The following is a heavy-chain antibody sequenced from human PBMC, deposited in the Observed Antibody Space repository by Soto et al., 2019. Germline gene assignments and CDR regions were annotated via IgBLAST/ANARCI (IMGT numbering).Heavy chain of an antibody. CDR2: TYPFDSDT. D-gene: IGHD3-16*01. CDR3: DRHYGGATTGIDY. J-gene: IGHJ4*01. CDR1: GYTFTYYW. V-gene: IGHV5-51*01. Sequence: GGSLKISCGGSGYTFTYYWIGWVRQMPGKGLERMGVTYPFDSDTRYSPSFQGRVTISAVQSTNTASLELSRLQASATAIYYCDRHYGGATTGIDYWGQGTLVTVSS.